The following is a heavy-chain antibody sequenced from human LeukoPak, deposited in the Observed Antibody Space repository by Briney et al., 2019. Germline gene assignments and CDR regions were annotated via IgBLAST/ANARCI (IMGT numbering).Heavy chain of an antibody. D-gene: IGHD3-22*01. CDR3: ARDSDSSFEGVPFDY. Sequence: GRSLRLSCAASGFTFSTYGMRWVRQAPGKGLEWVAVIWFDGSNKYNADSVKGRLTISRDNSKNTLYLQMNSLRAEDTAVYYCARDSDSSFEGVPFDYWGQGTLVTVSS. V-gene: IGHV3-33*01. CDR2: IWFDGSNK. J-gene: IGHJ4*02. CDR1: GFTFSTYG.